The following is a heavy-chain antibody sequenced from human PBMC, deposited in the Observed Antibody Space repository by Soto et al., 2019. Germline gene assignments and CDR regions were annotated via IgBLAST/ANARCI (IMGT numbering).Heavy chain of an antibody. J-gene: IGHJ6*02. CDR3: ARVILWFGEYYYYGMDV. Sequence: QVQLVQSGAEVKKPGASVKVSCKASGYTFTSYGISCVRQAPGQGLEWMGWISAYNGNTNYAQKLQGRVTMTTDTSTSTAYMELRSLRSDDTAVYYCARVILWFGEYYYYGMDVWGQGTTVTVSS. CDR1: GYTFTSYG. V-gene: IGHV1-18*01. D-gene: IGHD3-10*01. CDR2: ISAYNGNT.